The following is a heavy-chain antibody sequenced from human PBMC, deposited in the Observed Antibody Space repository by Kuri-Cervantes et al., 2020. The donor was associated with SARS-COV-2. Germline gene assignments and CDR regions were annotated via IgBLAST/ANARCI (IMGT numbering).Heavy chain of an antibody. CDR3: ARGYYYDSSGYYKAGLDI. CDR2: IYYSGSA. CDR1: GGSLSNYY. D-gene: IGHD3-22*01. Sequence: ESLKISCTVSGGSLSNYYWSWIRQPPGKGLEWIGYIYYSGSANYNPSLKSRVTTSVDTSKNQFSLKLSSVAAADTAVYYCARGYYYDSSGYYKAGLDIWGQGTMVTVSS. V-gene: IGHV4-59*12. J-gene: IGHJ3*02.